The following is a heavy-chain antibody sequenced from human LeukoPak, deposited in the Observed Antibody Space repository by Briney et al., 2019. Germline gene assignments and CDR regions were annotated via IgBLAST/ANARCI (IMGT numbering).Heavy chain of an antibody. CDR3: ARRGGSSSRRSPIDY. D-gene: IGHD6-6*01. CDR2: IKQDGRQR. Sequence: GGSLRLSCTASGFTFSDYWMTWVRQAPGTGPEWVPNIKQDGRQRYYVDSVRGRFTISRDNARNSLFLQMNGLRAEDTAVYYCARRGGSSSRRSPIDYWGQGTLVTVSS. V-gene: IGHV3-7*01. J-gene: IGHJ4*02. CDR1: GFTFSDYW.